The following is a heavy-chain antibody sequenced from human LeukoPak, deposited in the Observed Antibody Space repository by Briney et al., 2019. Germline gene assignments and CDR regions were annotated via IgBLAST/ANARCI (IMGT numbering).Heavy chain of an antibody. CDR3: ARDIAVAGTGLDYYYYMDV. V-gene: IGHV1-69*06. CDR1: GYTFTDRY. D-gene: IGHD6-19*01. Sequence: VASVKVSCKASGYTFTDRYIHWVRQAPGQGLEWMGGIIPIFGTANYAQKFQGRVTITADKSTSTAYMELSSLRSEDTAVYYCARDIAVAGTGLDYYYYMDVWGKGTTVTVSS. CDR2: IIPIFGTA. J-gene: IGHJ6*03.